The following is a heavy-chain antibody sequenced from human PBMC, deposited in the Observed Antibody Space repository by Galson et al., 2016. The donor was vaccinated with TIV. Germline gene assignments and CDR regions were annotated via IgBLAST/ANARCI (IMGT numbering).Heavy chain of an antibody. V-gene: IGHV6-1*01. CDR2: TYYRSTWYN. CDR1: GDSVSSTSAA. J-gene: IGHJ4*02. D-gene: IGHD3-16*01. CDR3: ARGAPSVFGIIMTLDS. Sequence: CAISGDSVSSTSAAWNWIRQSPSRGLEWLGRTYYRSTWYNDYAASLKRRITINPDTSKNQFSLQFTSVTPEDAAVYYCARGAPSVFGIIMTLDSWGQGTLVTVSS.